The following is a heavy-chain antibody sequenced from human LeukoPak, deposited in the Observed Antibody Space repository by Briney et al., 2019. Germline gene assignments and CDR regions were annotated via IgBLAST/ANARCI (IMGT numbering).Heavy chain of an antibody. CDR2: VYSGGNT. V-gene: IGHV3-53*01. D-gene: IGHD6-19*01. Sequence: GGSLRLSCAASGFTVGSNYMCWVRQAPGKGLEWVSVVYSGGNTYYADSVKGRFTISRDDSKNTLFLQMNSLRAEDTAVYCCAREYGSGTYLAFDIWGRGTMVTVSS. J-gene: IGHJ3*02. CDR1: GFTVGSNY. CDR3: AREYGSGTYLAFDI.